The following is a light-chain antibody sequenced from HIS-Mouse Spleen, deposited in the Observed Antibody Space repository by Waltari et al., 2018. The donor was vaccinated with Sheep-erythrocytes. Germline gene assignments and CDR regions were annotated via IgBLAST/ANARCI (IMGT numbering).Light chain of an antibody. CDR3: CSYAGSSTPWV. CDR2: EGS. Sequence: QPALTQPASVSGSPGQSITISCTGTRSDVGCYNRVSSYQQHPGKAPKPMIYEGSKRPSGVSNRFSGSKSGNTASLTISGLQAEDEADYYCCSYAGSSTPWVFGGGTKLTVL. J-gene: IGLJ3*02. CDR1: RSDVGCYNR. V-gene: IGLV2-23*01.